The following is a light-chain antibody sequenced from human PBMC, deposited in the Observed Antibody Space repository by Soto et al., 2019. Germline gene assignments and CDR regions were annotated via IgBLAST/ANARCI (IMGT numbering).Light chain of an antibody. Sequence: QSVLTQPPSASGTPGQGVTISFSGSSSNIGSNYVYWYQQLPGTAPKLLIYNNYQRPSGVPDRFSGSKSGTSASLAISGLRSEDEADYFCSAWDASLSGYVFGAGTKVTVL. CDR3: SAWDASLSGYV. J-gene: IGLJ1*01. CDR2: NNY. V-gene: IGLV1-47*02. CDR1: SSNIGSNY.